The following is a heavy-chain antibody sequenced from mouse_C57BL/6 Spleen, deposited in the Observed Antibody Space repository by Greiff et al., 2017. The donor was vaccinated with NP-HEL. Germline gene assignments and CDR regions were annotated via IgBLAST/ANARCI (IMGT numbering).Heavy chain of an antibody. CDR3: TREGGIYYGNSRAMDY. D-gene: IGHD2-1*01. CDR2: ISSGGDYI. CDR1: GFTFSSYA. V-gene: IGHV5-9-1*02. J-gene: IGHJ4*01. Sequence: EVHLVESGEGLVKPGGSLKLSCAASGFTFSSYAMSWVRQTPEKRLEWVAYISSGGDYIYYADTVKGRFTISRDNARNTLYLQMSSLKSEDTAMYYCTREGGIYYGNSRAMDYWGQGTSVTVSS.